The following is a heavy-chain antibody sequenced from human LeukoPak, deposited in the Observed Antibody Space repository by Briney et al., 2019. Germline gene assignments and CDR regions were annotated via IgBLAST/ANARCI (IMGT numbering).Heavy chain of an antibody. CDR2: VYYSGST. Sequence: PSETLSLTCTVSGGSISSGGYYWSWIRQHPGKGLEWIGYVYYSGSTNYNPSLKSRVTISVDTSKNQFSLKLSSVTAADTAVYYCARGAAIDSSGYYGYAYWGQGTLVTVSS. CDR3: ARGAAIDSSGYYGYAY. D-gene: IGHD3-22*01. J-gene: IGHJ4*02. CDR1: GGSISSGGYY. V-gene: IGHV4-61*08.